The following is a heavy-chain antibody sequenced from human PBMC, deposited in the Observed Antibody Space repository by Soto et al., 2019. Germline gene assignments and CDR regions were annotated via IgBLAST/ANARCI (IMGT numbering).Heavy chain of an antibody. D-gene: IGHD4-17*01. CDR1: GFSLSTYHMG. Sequence: QITLKESGPTLVRPAQTLTLTCDFSGFSLSTYHMGVAWIRQPPGKALEWLALIYWDDDKRYSPSLKDRLASSKDPSSNQVVLTITNMDPGDTATYFCAHAGDYDLLTFDHWGPGTLVTVSS. CDR2: IYWDDDK. V-gene: IGHV2-5*02. CDR3: AHAGDYDLLTFDH. J-gene: IGHJ4*02.